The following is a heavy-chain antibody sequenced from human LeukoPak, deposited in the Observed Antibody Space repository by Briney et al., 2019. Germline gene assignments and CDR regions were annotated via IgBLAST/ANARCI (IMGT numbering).Heavy chain of an antibody. D-gene: IGHD3-9*01. CDR3: ARYNVLTGSYYYRMDV. Sequence: ASVKVSCKASGYTFINYGINWVRQAPGQGLEWMGWISPYNGHSNFAQRLQGRITMTTDTSTSTAYMELRSLRSDDTAIYYCARYNVLTGSYYYRMDVWGQGTTVIVSS. CDR2: ISPYNGHS. CDR1: GYTFINYG. J-gene: IGHJ6*02. V-gene: IGHV1-18*01.